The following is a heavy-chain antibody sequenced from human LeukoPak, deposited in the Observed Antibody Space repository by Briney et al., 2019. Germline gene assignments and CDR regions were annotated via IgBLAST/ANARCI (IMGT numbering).Heavy chain of an antibody. D-gene: IGHD6-19*01. J-gene: IGHJ4*02. V-gene: IGHV3-48*03. Sequence: GGSLRLSCAASGFTFSSYEMNWVRQAPGKGLEWVSYIISSGSDIYHADSVKGRFTISRDNAKNSLYLQMNSLRAEDTAVYYCASVGRQWLVFDYWGQGTLVTVSS. CDR2: IISSGSDI. CDR1: GFTFSSYE. CDR3: ASVGRQWLVFDY.